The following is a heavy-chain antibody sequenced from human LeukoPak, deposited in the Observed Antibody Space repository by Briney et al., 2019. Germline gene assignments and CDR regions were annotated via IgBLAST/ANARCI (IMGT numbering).Heavy chain of an antibody. V-gene: IGHV4-39*07. CDR3: ARTYFSYYYMDV. J-gene: IGHJ6*03. Sequence: SETLSLTCTVSGGSISSYYWGWIRQPPGKGLEWIGSIYYSGSTYYNPSLKSRVTISVDTSKNQFSLKLSSVTAADTAVYYCARTYFSYYYMDVWDKGTTVTVSS. CDR2: IYYSGST. CDR1: GGSISSYY.